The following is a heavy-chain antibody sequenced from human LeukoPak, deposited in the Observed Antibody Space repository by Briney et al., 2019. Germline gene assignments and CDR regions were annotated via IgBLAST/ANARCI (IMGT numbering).Heavy chain of an antibody. CDR2: ISYDGSNK. D-gene: IGHD6-19*01. CDR1: GFTFSSYA. V-gene: IGHV3-30-3*01. Sequence: PGGSLRLSCAASGFTFSSYAMHWVRQAPGKGLEWVAVISYDGSNKYYADSVKGRFTISRDNSKNTLYLQMNSLRAEDTAVYYCARGVEAVAGTDFDYWAREPWSPSPQ. CDR3: ARGVEAVAGTDFDY. J-gene: IGHJ4*02.